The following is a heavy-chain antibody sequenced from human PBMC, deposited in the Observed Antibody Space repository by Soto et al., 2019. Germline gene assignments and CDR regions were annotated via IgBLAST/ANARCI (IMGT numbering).Heavy chain of an antibody. D-gene: IGHD6-19*01. Sequence: GGSLRLSCAASGFTFDDYAMHWVRQAPGKGLEWVSGISWNSGSIGYADSVKGRFTISRDNAKNSLYLQMNSLRAEDTALYYCAKDQRGIAVAGTMGGYWGQGTLVTVSS. J-gene: IGHJ4*02. CDR3: AKDQRGIAVAGTMGGY. CDR2: ISWNSGSI. CDR1: GFTFDDYA. V-gene: IGHV3-9*01.